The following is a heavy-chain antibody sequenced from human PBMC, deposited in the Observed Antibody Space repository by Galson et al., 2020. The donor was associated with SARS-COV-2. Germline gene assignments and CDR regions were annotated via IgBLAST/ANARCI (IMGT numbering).Heavy chain of an antibody. J-gene: IGHJ5*02. CDR2: INHSGST. CDR1: GGSFSGYY. CDR3: ARGSTPIVVVVAATRDNRWFDP. Sequence: SETLSLTCAVYGGSFSGYYWSWIRQPPGKGLEWIGEINHSGSTNYNPSLKSRVTISVDTSKNQFSLKLSSVTAADTAVYYCARGSTPIVVVVAATRDNRWFDPWGQGTLVTVSS. V-gene: IGHV4-34*01. D-gene: IGHD2-15*01.